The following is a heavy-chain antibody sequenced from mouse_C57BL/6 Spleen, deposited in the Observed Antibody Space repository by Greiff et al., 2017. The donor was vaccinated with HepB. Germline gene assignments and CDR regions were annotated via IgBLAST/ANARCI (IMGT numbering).Heavy chain of an antibody. CDR1: GYAFSSSW. CDR2: IYPGDGDT. D-gene: IGHD3-3*01. CDR3: ARERGTDAMDY. Sequence: VQLQQSGPELVKPGASVKISCKASGYAFSSSWMNWVKQRPGKGLEWIGRIYPGDGDTNYNGKFKGKATLTADKSSSTAYMQLSSLTSEDSAVYFCARERGTDAMDYWGQGTSVTVSS. J-gene: IGHJ4*01. V-gene: IGHV1-82*01.